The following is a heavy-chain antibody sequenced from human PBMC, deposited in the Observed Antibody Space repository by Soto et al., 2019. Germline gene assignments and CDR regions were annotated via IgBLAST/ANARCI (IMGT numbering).Heavy chain of an antibody. CDR3: AREVMAKNPHYYGMDV. Sequence: QVQLVQSGAEVKKPGSSVKVSCKASGGTFSSYAISWVRQAPGQGLEWMGGIIPIFGTANYAQKFRGRVRITENKSTSTAYLALSRLGSADSAVYFCAREVMAKNPHYYGMDVWGQGTTVTVSS. CDR1: GGTFSSYA. CDR2: IIPIFGTA. J-gene: IGHJ6*02. D-gene: IGHD2-21*01. V-gene: IGHV1-69*06.